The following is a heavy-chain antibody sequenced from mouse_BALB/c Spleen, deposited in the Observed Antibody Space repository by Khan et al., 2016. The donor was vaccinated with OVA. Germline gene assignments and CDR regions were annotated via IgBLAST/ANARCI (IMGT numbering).Heavy chain of an antibody. J-gene: IGHJ3*01. V-gene: IGHV3-8*02. CDR1: GDSITSGY. D-gene: IGHD2-12*01. CDR2: IIYTGYT. Sequence: EVQLVESGPSLVKPSQTLSLTCSVTGDSITSGYWNWLRKFPGNKLEYMGYIIYTGYTYYNPSLQSRISITRHTSKNQYYLQLNSVTDEDTATYYCARSTYRYAFVYWGQGTLVTVSA. CDR3: ARSTYRYAFVY.